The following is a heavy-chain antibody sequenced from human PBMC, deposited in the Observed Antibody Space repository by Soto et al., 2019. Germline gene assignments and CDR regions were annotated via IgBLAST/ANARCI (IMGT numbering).Heavy chain of an antibody. CDR2: IIPIFGTA. J-gene: IGHJ4*02. CDR3: ARERGDGYNWPYYFDY. V-gene: IGHV1-69*13. Sequence: SVKVSCKASGGTFSSYAISWVRQAPGQGLEWMGGIIPIFGTANYAQKFQGRVTITADESTSTAYMGLSSLRSEETAVYYCARERGDGYNWPYYFDYWGQGTLVTVSS. D-gene: IGHD5-12*01. CDR1: GGTFSSYA.